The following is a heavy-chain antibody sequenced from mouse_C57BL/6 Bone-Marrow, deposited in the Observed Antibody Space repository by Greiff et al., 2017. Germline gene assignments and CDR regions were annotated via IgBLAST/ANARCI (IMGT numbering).Heavy chain of an antibody. CDR1: GYTFTEYT. CDR2: FYPGSGSI. CDR3: ARHEAPYYYGSSYWYFDV. D-gene: IGHD1-1*01. V-gene: IGHV1-62-2*01. J-gene: IGHJ1*03. Sequence: QVQLKQSGAELVKPGASVKLSCKASGYTFTEYTIHWVKQRSGQGLEWIGWFYPGSGSIKYNEKFKDKATLTADKSSSTVYMELSRLTSEDSAVYFCARHEAPYYYGSSYWYFDVWGTGTTVTVSS.